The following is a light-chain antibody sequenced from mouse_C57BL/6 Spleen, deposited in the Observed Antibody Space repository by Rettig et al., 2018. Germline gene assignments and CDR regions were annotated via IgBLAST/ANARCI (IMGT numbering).Light chain of an antibody. Sequence: QIVLTQSPAIMSASPGEKVTLTCSAGSSVSYMYWYQQKPGSSPRLLIYDTSNLASGVPVRFSGSGSGTSYSLTISRLEAEDAATYYCQQWSSFPFTFGSGTKLEIE. CDR3: QQWSSFPFT. V-gene: IGKV4-55*01. CDR2: DTS. J-gene: IGKJ4*01. CDR1: SSVSY.